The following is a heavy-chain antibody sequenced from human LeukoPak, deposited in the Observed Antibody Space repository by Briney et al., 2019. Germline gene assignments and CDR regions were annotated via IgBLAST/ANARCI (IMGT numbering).Heavy chain of an antibody. CDR1: GFTFSSYG. V-gene: IGHV3-23*01. J-gene: IGHJ4*02. Sequence: GGTLRLSCAASGFTFSSYGMSWVRQAPGKGLEWVSAISGSGGSTYYADSVKGRFTISRDNSKNTLYLQMNSLRAEDTAVYYCAKGGYSYGNYYFDYWGQGTLVTASS. CDR3: AKGGYSYGNYYFDY. D-gene: IGHD5-18*01. CDR2: ISGSGGST.